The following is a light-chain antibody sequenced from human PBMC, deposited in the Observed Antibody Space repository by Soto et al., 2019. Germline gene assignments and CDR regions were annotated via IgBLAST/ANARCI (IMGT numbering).Light chain of an antibody. J-gene: IGKJ1*01. V-gene: IGKV1-5*03. Sequence: DIQMTQSPSTLSASVGDRVTITCRASESISSWLAWFQQKPGRAPKLLIYKASILESGVSSRFSGSESGTEFTLTISSLQPDDFATYFRQQYSTKWSFGQGTKVEIK. CDR3: QQYSTKWS. CDR2: KAS. CDR1: ESISSW.